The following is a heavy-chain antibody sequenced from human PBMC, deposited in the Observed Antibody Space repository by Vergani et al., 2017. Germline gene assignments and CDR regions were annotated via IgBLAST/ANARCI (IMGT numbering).Heavy chain of an antibody. CDR3: AGDQRRLAPGYYYGMDV. J-gene: IGHJ6*02. V-gene: IGHV4-59*11. CDR2: IYYSGST. CDR1: GGSISSHY. Sequence: QVQLQESGPGLVKPSETLSLTCTVSGGSISSHYWSWIRQPPGKGLEWIGYIYYSGSTNYNPSLKSRVTISVDTSKNQFSRKLSTVTAADTAVYYCAGDQRRLAPGYYYGMDVWGQGTTVTVSS. D-gene: IGHD6-25*01.